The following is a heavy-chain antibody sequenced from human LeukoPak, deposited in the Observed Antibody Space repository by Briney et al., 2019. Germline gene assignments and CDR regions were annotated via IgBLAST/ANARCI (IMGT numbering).Heavy chain of an antibody. CDR1: GGTFSSYA. D-gene: IGHD5-12*01. Sequence: ASVKVSCKASGGTFSSYAISWVRQAPGQGLEWMGGIIPIFGTANYAQKFQGRVTITADKSTSTAYMELSSLRSEDTAVYYCAGGAVDIVDYYFDYWGQGTLVTVSS. J-gene: IGHJ4*02. CDR3: AGGAVDIVDYYFDY. V-gene: IGHV1-69*06. CDR2: IIPIFGTA.